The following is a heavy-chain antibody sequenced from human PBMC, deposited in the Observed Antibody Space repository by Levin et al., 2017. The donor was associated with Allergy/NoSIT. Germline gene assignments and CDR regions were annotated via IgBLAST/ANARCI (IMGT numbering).Heavy chain of an antibody. V-gene: IGHV3-23*01. CDR2: ISGSGDST. CDR1: GFTFSSYV. CDR3: AKDYSFSASGRFTY. J-gene: IGHJ4*02. Sequence: GGSLRLSCAASGFTFSSYVMDWVRQAPGKGLEWVSTISGSGDSTSYADSVKGRFSISRDNPKNTVSLQMDSLRVEDAAIYYCAKDYSFSASGRFTYWGQGILVTVSP. D-gene: IGHD1-26*01.